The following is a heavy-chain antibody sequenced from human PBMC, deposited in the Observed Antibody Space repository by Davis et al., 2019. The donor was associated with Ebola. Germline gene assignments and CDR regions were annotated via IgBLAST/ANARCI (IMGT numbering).Heavy chain of an antibody. CDR2: IYHSGST. CDR3: ARDLFGYVDTAMVRWFDP. J-gene: IGHJ5*02. CDR1: GYSISSGYY. V-gene: IGHV4-38-2*02. Sequence: MPGGSLRLSCTVSGYSISSGYYWGWIRQPPGKGLEWIGSIYHSGSTYYNPSLKSRVTISVDTSKNQFSLKLSSVTAADTAVYYCARDLFGYVDTAMVRWFDPWGQGTLVTVSS. D-gene: IGHD5-18*01.